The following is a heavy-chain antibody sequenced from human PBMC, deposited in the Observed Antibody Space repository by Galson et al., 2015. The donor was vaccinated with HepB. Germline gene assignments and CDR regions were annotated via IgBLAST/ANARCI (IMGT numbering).Heavy chain of an antibody. J-gene: IGHJ4*02. D-gene: IGHD3-3*01. CDR2: IYWDDDK. CDR3: VHSNFFWSGYSPFDF. V-gene: IGHV2-5*02. Sequence: IYWDDDKHYSPSLKSRLTITKDTSKNQVVLTMTNMDPVDTATYHCVHSNFFWSGYSPFDFWGQGTLVTVSS.